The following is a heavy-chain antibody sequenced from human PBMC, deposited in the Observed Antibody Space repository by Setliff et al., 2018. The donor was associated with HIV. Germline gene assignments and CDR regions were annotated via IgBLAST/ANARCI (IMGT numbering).Heavy chain of an antibody. CDR3: ARDPVEHLGGDYVPSFDY. V-gene: IGHV4-4*08. CDR2: IYTSGST. J-gene: IGHJ4*02. Sequence: SETLSLTCTVSGGSISSYYWSWIRQPPGKGLEWIGYIYTSGSTNYNPSLKSRVTISVDTSKNQFSLKLSSVTAADTAVYYCARDPVEHLGGDYVPSFDYWGRGTLVTVSS. D-gene: IGHD4-17*01. CDR1: GGSISSYY.